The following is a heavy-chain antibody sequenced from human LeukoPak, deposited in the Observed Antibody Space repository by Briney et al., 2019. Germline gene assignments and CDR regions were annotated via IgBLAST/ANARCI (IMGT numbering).Heavy chain of an antibody. Sequence: GASVKVSCKTSGYTFNAYYMHWVRQAPGQGLEWMGWINPNSGGSNYAQKFQGRVTMTRDTSINTAYMEMRWLKSDDTAVYYCARGPLIGGYFDYWGQGTLVTVSS. V-gene: IGHV1-2*02. CDR1: GYTFNAYY. J-gene: IGHJ4*02. D-gene: IGHD2-21*01. CDR3: ARGPLIGGYFDY. CDR2: INPNSGGS.